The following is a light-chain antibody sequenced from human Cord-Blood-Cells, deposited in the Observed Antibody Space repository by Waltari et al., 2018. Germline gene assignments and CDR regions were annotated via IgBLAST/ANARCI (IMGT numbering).Light chain of an antibody. CDR3: QQYNNWPPYT. V-gene: IGKV3-15*01. Sequence: EIVMTQSPATLSVSPGERAPLSCRAGQTASSNLAWYQQKPGQAPRLLIYGASTRAPGIPARFSGSGAGTEFTLTISSLQSEDFAVYYCQQYNNWPPYTFGQGTKLEIK. J-gene: IGKJ2*01. CDR2: GAS. CDR1: QTASSN.